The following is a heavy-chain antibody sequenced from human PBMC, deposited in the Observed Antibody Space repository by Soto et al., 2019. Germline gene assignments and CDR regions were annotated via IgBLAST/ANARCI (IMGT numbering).Heavy chain of an antibody. D-gene: IGHD3-22*01. CDR1: GFTFSSYG. Sequence: GGSLRLSCAASGFTFSSYGMHWVRQAPGKGLEWVAVIWYDGSNKYYADSVKGRFTISRDNSKNTLYLQMNSLRAEDTAVYYCARDRSSDYDSQSDSDAFDIWGQGTMVTVSS. V-gene: IGHV3-33*01. J-gene: IGHJ3*02. CDR2: IWYDGSNK. CDR3: ARDRSSDYDSQSDSDAFDI.